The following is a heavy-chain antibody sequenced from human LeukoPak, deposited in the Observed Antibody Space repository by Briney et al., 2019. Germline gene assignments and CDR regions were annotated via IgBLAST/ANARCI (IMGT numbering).Heavy chain of an antibody. Sequence: GASVKVSCKASGYTFTGYYMHLVRQAPGQGLEWMGWINPNSGDTHYAQKFQGRGTMTRDTSINTAYMELSRLRSDDTAVYYCARDQAFVYCSGGTCYDDYWGQGSLVTVSS. V-gene: IGHV1-2*02. D-gene: IGHD2-15*01. J-gene: IGHJ4*02. CDR3: ARDQAFVYCSGGTCYDDY. CDR1: GYTFTGYY. CDR2: INPNSGDT.